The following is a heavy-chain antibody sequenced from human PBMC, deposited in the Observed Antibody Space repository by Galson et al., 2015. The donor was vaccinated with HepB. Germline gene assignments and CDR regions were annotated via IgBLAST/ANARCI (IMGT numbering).Heavy chain of an antibody. CDR1: GFTFSDYY. D-gene: IGHD3-22*01. CDR3: ARVQYYDIGGGYYFDY. CDR2: ISSSSSYT. Sequence: SLRLSCAASGFTFSDYYMSWIRQAPGKGLEWVSYISSSSSYTNYADSVKGRFTISRDNAKNSLYLQMNSLRAEDTAVYYCARVQYYDIGGGYYFDYWGQGTLVTVSS. J-gene: IGHJ4*02. V-gene: IGHV3-11*05.